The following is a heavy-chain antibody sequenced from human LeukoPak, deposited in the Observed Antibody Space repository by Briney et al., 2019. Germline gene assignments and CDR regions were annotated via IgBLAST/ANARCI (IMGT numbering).Heavy chain of an antibody. CDR3: ARDGYYYDSGYFDY. Sequence: GGSLRLSCAASGFTISSYAMHWVRQAPGKGLEWVAVISYDGSNKYYADSVKGRFTISRDNSKNTLYLQMNSLRAEDTAVYYCARDGYYYDSGYFDYWGQGTLVTVSS. V-gene: IGHV3-30-3*01. D-gene: IGHD3-22*01. CDR2: ISYDGSNK. J-gene: IGHJ4*02. CDR1: GFTISSYA.